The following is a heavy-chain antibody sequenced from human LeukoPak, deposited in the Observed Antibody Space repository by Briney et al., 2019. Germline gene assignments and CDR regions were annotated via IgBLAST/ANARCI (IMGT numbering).Heavy chain of an antibody. J-gene: IGHJ3*02. CDR3: AKDSIAVAGSLDAFDI. D-gene: IGHD6-19*01. CDR2: ISGSGGST. Sequence: GGSLRLSCAASGFTVSSNYMSWVRQAPGKGLEWVSAISGSGGSTYYADSVKGRFTISRDNSKNTLYLQMNSLRAEDTAVYYCAKDSIAVAGSLDAFDIWGQGTMVTVSS. V-gene: IGHV3-23*01. CDR1: GFTVSSNY.